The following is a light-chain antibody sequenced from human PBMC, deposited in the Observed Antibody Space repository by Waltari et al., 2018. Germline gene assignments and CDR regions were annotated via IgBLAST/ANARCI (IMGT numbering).Light chain of an antibody. J-gene: IGKJ3*01. CDR1: QSVSSNS. CDR3: QPYGSIPRT. Sequence: EMVLTHSPGTLSLSPGERATLSCSASQSVSSNSLAWYHQKPGQAPRLLIYAASSRATGIPDRFSGSGSGTDFTLTISRLEPEDFAVYYCQPYGSIPRTFGPGTKVDVK. V-gene: IGKV3-20*01. CDR2: AAS.